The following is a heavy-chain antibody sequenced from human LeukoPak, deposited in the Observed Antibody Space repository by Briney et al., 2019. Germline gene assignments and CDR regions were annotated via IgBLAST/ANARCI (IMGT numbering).Heavy chain of an antibody. CDR3: ARDNYYDSSGYGY. V-gene: IGHV4-39*07. CDR1: GGSISSSSYY. J-gene: IGHJ4*02. D-gene: IGHD3-22*01. Sequence: SETPSLTCTVSGGSISSSSYYWGWIRQPPGKGLEWIGSIYYSGSTYYNPSLKSRVTISVDTSKNQFSLKLSSVTAADTAVYYCARDNYYDSSGYGYWGQGTLVTVSS. CDR2: IYYSGST.